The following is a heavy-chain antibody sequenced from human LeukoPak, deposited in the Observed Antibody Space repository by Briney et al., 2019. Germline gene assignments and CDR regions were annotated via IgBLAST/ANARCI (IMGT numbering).Heavy chain of an antibody. J-gene: IGHJ2*01. V-gene: IGHV3-53*01. CDR3: AKGGNYDGNYYAAWFFDV. CDR2: IYVGGHT. Sequence: PGGSLRLSCEITGFVVSNNYMTWVRQAPGKGLEWVALIYVGGHTCHADCVKGRFAISSDNAKNTLYLHMNSLRAEDTAVYYCAKGGNYDGNYYAAWFFDVWGRGTRVTVSS. CDR1: GFVVSNNY. D-gene: IGHD5-24*01.